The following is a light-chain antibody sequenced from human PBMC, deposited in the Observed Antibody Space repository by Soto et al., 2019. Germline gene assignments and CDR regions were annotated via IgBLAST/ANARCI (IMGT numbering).Light chain of an antibody. V-gene: IGLV1-40*01. J-gene: IGLJ3*02. CDR1: SSNIGAGYD. CDR3: SSYTTTSTVRV. Sequence: QSVLTQPPSVSGAPGQRVTISCTGSSSNIGAGYDVHWYQQLPGTAPKLLIFEVSNRPSGVSDRFSGSKSGNTASLTISGLQAEDEADYYCSSYTTTSTVRVFGGGTKLTVL. CDR2: EVS.